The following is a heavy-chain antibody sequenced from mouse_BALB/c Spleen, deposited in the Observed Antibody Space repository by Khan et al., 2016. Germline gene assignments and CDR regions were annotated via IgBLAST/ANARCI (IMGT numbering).Heavy chain of an antibody. CDR1: GFSLSTSGMG. J-gene: IGHJ4*01. V-gene: IGHV8-12*01. Sequence: QVQLKESGPGILQPSQTLSLTCSFSGFSLSTSGMGVSWIRQPSGKGLEWLAHIYWDDDKRYNPSLKSRLTISKDTSSNQVFLKITSVDTADTATYDCARKRGYGNYVYAMDYWGQGTSVTVSS. CDR3: ARKRGYGNYVYAMDY. D-gene: IGHD2-10*02. CDR2: IYWDDDK.